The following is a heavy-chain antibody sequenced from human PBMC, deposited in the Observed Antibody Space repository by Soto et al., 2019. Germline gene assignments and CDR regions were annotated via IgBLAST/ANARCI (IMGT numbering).Heavy chain of an antibody. D-gene: IGHD3-10*01. CDR2: INSDGSST. CDR1: GFTFSSYW. V-gene: IGHV3-74*01. J-gene: IGHJ5*02. CDR3: ARGYYGSGGFDP. Sequence: GGSLRLSXAASGFTFSSYWMHWVRQAPGKGLVWVSRINSDGSSTSYADSVKGRFTISRDNAKNTLYLQMNSLRAEDTAVYYCARGYYGSGGFDPWGQGTLVTVSS.